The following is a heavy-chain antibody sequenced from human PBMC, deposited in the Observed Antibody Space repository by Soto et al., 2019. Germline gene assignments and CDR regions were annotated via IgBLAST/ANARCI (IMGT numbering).Heavy chain of an antibody. D-gene: IGHD2-15*01. CDR1: GYTFTSYG. V-gene: IGHV1-18*04. J-gene: IGHJ5*02. CDR3: ARDSGIVVVLDAHPPINWFDP. Sequence: ASVKVSCKASGYTFTSYGISWVRQAPGQGLEWMGWISAYNGNTNYAQKLQGRVTMTTDTSTSTAYMELRSLRSDDTAVYYCARDSGIVVVLDAHPPINWFDPWGKGTLVTVSS. CDR2: ISAYNGNT.